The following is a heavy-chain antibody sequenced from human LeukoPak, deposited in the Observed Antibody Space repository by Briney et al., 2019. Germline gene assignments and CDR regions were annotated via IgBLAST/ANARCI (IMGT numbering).Heavy chain of an antibody. CDR3: ARDYYGSGSLDY. CDR2: ISAYNGNT. Sequence: GASVKVSCKVSGYTLTELSMHWVRQAPGKGLEWMGWISAYNGNTNYAQKLQGRVTMTTDTSTSTAYMELRSLRSDDTAVYYCARDYYGSGSLDYWGQGTLVTVSS. V-gene: IGHV1-18*01. CDR1: GYTLTELS. J-gene: IGHJ4*02. D-gene: IGHD3-10*01.